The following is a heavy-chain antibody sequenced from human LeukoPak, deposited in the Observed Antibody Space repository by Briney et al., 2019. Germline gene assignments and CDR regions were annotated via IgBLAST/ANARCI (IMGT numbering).Heavy chain of an antibody. CDR1: GGTFSSYA. CDR2: IIPILGIA. Sequence: SVKVSCKASGGTFSSYAISWVRQAPGQGLEWMGRIIPILGIANYAQKFQGRVTITADKSTSTAYMELSSLRSEDTAVYYCARDFGVLRGDAFDIWGQGTMVTISS. CDR3: ARDFGVLRGDAFDI. D-gene: IGHD2/OR15-2a*01. V-gene: IGHV1-69*04. J-gene: IGHJ3*02.